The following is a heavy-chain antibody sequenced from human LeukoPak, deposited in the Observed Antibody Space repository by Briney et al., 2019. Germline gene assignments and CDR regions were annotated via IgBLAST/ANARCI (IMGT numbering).Heavy chain of an antibody. CDR3: AKDSSGYYAQDAFDI. V-gene: IGHV3-23*01. Sequence: GESLKISCKGSGYSFTSYWIGWVRQAPGKGLEWVSAISGSGGSTYYADSVKGRFTISRDNSKNTLYLQMNSLRAEDTAVYYCAKDSSGYYAQDAFDIWGQGTMVTVSS. J-gene: IGHJ3*02. D-gene: IGHD3-22*01. CDR2: ISGSGGST. CDR1: GYSFTSYW.